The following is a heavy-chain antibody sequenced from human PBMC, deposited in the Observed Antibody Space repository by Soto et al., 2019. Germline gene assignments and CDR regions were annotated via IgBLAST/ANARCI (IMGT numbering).Heavy chain of an antibody. Sequence: SETLSLTCTVSGGSISSSSYYWGWIRQPPGKGLEWIGSIYYSGSTYHNPSFQGQVTISVDKSITTAYLQWSSLKASDTAMYYCARGFFRPPSTPNFDYWGLGTLVTVSS. J-gene: IGHJ4*02. D-gene: IGHD3-3*01. CDR1: GGSISSSSYY. CDR3: ARGFFRPPSTPNFDY. V-gene: IGHV4-39*07. CDR2: IYYSGST.